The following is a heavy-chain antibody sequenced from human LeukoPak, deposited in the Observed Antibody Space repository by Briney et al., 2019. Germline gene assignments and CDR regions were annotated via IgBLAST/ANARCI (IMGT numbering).Heavy chain of an antibody. D-gene: IGHD6-6*01. J-gene: IGHJ4*02. Sequence: GGSLRLSCTASGFTFRDYNINWFRQAPGRGLEWVGFIRSKADGGTTEYAASVKGRFTISRDDSKNVAYLQINNLRAEDTALYYCARDDRPSGHDFDYWGQGTLVXVSS. V-gene: IGHV3-49*03. CDR2: IRSKADGGTT. CDR1: GFTFRDYN. CDR3: ARDDRPSGHDFDY.